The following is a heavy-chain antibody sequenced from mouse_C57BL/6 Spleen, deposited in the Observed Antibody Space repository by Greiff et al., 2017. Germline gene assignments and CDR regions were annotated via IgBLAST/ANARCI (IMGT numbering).Heavy chain of an antibody. D-gene: IGHD2-5*01. CDR2: IHPNSGST. CDR1: GYTFTSYW. CDR3: ARRGYSNYDYYAMDY. V-gene: IGHV1-64*01. J-gene: IGHJ4*01. Sequence: VQLQQPGAELVKPGASVKLSCKASGYTFTSYWMHWVKQRPGQGLEWIGMIHPNSGSTNYNEKFKSKATLTVDKSSSTAYMQLSSLTSEDSAVYYCARRGYSNYDYYAMDYWGQGTSVTVSS.